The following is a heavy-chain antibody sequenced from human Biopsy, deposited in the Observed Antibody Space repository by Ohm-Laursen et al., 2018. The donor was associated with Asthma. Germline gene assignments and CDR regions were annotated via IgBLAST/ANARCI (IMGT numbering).Heavy chain of an antibody. CDR2: INSVLGTT. D-gene: IGHD2-2*01. CDR3: ARKAGSCISRTCYSLDF. CDR1: GGTFNTYV. V-gene: IGHV1-69*13. J-gene: IGHJ4*02. Sequence: AASVKVSCKPLGGTFNTYVIGWVRQAPGQGLEWMGGINSVLGTTTYPQKFQDRVTITADDSTSTVYMELSSLRSEDTAVYYCARKAGSCISRTCYSLDFWGQGTLVTVSS.